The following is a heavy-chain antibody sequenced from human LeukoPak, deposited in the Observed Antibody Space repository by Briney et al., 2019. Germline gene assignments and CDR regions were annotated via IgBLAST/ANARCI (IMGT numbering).Heavy chain of an antibody. J-gene: IGHJ6*02. CDR1: GFTVSSNY. D-gene: IGHD3-10*01. CDR2: TYSGGNT. CDR3: ARDIYYGSGSYYTKLYYYYGMDV. V-gene: IGHV3-66*01. Sequence: GGSLRLSCTASGFTVSSNYMSWVRQAPGKGLEWVSVTYSGGNTDYADSVKGRFTISRDNSKNTVYLQMNSLRAEDTAVYYCARDIYYGSGSYYTKLYYYYGMDVWGQGTTVTVSS.